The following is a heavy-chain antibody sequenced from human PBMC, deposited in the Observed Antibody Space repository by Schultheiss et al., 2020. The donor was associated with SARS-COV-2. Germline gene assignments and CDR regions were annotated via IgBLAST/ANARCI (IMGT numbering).Heavy chain of an antibody. Sequence: SQTLSLTCAVSGGSISSSNWWSWVRQPPGKGLEWIGYIYYSGSTYYNPSLKSRVTISVDTSKNQFSLKLSSVTAADTAVYYCARGSYGYGGWFDPWGQGTLVTVSS. V-gene: IGHV4-31*11. CDR3: ARGSYGYGGWFDP. CDR1: GGSISSSNW. J-gene: IGHJ5*02. D-gene: IGHD5-18*01. CDR2: IYYSGST.